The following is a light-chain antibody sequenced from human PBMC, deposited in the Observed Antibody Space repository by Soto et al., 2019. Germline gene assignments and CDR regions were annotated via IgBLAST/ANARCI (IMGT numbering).Light chain of an antibody. CDR1: SSDVGGHDY. J-gene: IGLJ3*02. V-gene: IGLV2-8*01. Sequence: QSALTQPPSASGSPGQSVTISCTGTSSDVGGHDYVSWYQQYPGKAPKLIIYEVSKRPSGVPDRFSGSKSVNTASLTVSGLEADEEADYCCSSYAGVSNLVFGGGTQLTVL. CDR3: SSYAGVSNLV. CDR2: EVS.